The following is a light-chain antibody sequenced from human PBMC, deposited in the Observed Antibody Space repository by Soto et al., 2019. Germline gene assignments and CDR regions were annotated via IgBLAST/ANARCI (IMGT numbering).Light chain of an antibody. CDR1: QGISSY. V-gene: IGKV1-9*01. Sequence: DIQLTQSPSFLSASVGDRVTITFRASQGISSYLAWFQQKPGKAPNLLIYGASTLQIGVPSRFSGSGSGTDFTLTISNLQPEDFATYYCQQLNGYPLTFGQGTRLEIK. J-gene: IGKJ5*01. CDR2: GAS. CDR3: QQLNGYPLT.